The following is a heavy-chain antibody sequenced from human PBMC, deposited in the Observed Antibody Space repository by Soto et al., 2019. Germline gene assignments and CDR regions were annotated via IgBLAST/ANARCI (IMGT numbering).Heavy chain of an antibody. D-gene: IGHD3-10*01. CDR3: ARVGGAAMVRGAFDY. CDR1: GFTFSSYS. Sequence: GGSLRLSCAASGFTFSSYSMNWVRQAPGKGLEWVSSISSSSSYIYYADSVKGRFTISRDNAKNSLYLQMNSLRAEDTAVYYCARVGGAAMVRGAFDYWGQGTLVTVSS. J-gene: IGHJ4*02. CDR2: ISSSSSYI. V-gene: IGHV3-21*01.